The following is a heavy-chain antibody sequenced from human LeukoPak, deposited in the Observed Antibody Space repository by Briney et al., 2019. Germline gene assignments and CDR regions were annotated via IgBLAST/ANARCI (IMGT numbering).Heavy chain of an antibody. CDR3: AKDGYCSSTNCYPAPY. CDR1: GFTVSSNC. D-gene: IGHD2-2*03. J-gene: IGHJ4*02. CDR2: IYSGGST. V-gene: IGHV3-53*01. Sequence: GGSLRLSCAASGFTVSSNCMSWVRQAPGKGLEWVSVIYSGGSTYYADSVKGRFTISRDNSKNTVYLQMNSLRAEDTAVYYCAKDGYCSSTNCYPAPYWGQGTLVTVSS.